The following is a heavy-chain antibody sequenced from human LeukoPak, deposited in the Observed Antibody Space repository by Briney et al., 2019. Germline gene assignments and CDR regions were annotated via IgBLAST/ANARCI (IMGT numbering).Heavy chain of an antibody. J-gene: IGHJ1*01. CDR3: ARDAGRSGYREYFQH. D-gene: IGHD3-22*01. Sequence: GGSLRLSCAASGFSVSTKYMSWVRQAPGKGLEWVSVIYGADGTYYADSVKGRFTMSRDNSKNTLYLQMNSLRPEDTAVYYCARDAGRSGYREYFQHWGQGTLVTVSS. CDR2: IYGADGT. CDR1: GFSVSTKY. V-gene: IGHV3-53*05.